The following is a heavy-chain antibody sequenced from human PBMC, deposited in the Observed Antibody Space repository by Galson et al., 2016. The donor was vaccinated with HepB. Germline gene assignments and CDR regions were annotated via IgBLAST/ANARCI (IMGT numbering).Heavy chain of an antibody. J-gene: IGHJ4*02. CDR3: AKDSSQFWSGYSLSY. CDR2: ISGTGGNT. CDR1: GFTFSNNA. D-gene: IGHD3-3*01. Sequence: SLRLSCAASGFTFSNNAMTWVRQAPGQGLEWVSAISGTGGNTYYADSVKGRFTISREKSKNTLYLQMNSLRAEDTAVYHCAKDSSQFWSGYSLSYWGLVTLVTVSS. V-gene: IGHV3-23*01.